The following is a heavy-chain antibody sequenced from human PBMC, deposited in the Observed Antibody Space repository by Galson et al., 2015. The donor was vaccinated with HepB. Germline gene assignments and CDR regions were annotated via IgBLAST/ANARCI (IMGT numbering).Heavy chain of an antibody. CDR3: ARAKYYYDSSGYPHDAFDI. CDR2: INPSGGST. J-gene: IGHJ3*02. Sequence: SCKASGYTFTSYYMHWVRQAPGQGLEWMGIINPSGGSTSYAQKLQGRVTMTRDTSTSTVYMELSSLRSEDTAVYYCARAKYYYDSSGYPHDAFDIWGQGTMVTVSS. D-gene: IGHD3-22*01. CDR1: GYTFTSYY. V-gene: IGHV1-46*04.